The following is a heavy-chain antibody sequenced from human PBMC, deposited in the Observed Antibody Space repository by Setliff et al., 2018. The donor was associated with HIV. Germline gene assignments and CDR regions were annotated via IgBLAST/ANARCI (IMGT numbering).Heavy chain of an antibody. D-gene: IGHD1-26*01. V-gene: IGHV1-3*01. Sequence: ASVKVSCKASGYTFTTYSLHWVRQAPGQSLEWMGWINVGKGDTKYSQDLQGRITITRDTTANTAYMELSSLRSDDTAAYFCARGALLAVFDFDHGGRGTQVTVFS. CDR1: GYTFTTYS. J-gene: IGHJ4*01. CDR2: INVGKGDT. CDR3: ARGALLAVFDFDH.